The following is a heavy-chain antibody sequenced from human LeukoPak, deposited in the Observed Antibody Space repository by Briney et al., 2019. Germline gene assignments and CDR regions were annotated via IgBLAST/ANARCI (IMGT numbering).Heavy chain of an antibody. CDR3: ARARGGYDLDY. Sequence: GGSLRLSCAASGFTFSSYWMSWVRQAPGRGLEWVANIKQDGGEKYYVESVKGRFTISRDNVKNSLYLQMNSLRVEDTAVYYCARARGGYDLDYWGQGTLVTVSS. J-gene: IGHJ4*02. V-gene: IGHV3-7*01. D-gene: IGHD5-12*01. CDR1: GFTFSSYW. CDR2: IKQDGGEK.